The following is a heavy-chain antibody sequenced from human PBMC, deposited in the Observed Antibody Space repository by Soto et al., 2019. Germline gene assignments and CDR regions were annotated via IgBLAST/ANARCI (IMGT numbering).Heavy chain of an antibody. CDR1: GFTFSSYA. CDR2: ISYDGSNK. CDR3: AGAGGSGCNDVVLDY. V-gene: IGHV3-30-3*01. Sequence: GGSLRLSCAASGFTFSSYAMHWVRQDPGKGLEWVAVISYDGSNKYYADSVKGRFTISRDNSKNTLYLQMDSLRAEDTAVYYCAGAGGSGCNDVVLDYWGKRTLVTVSS. D-gene: IGHD6-19*01. J-gene: IGHJ4*02.